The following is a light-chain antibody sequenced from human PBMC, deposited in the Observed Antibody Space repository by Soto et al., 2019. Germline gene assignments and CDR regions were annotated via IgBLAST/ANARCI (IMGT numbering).Light chain of an antibody. J-gene: IGKJ1*01. CDR2: HAT. CDR1: QDISNY. V-gene: IGKV1-33*01. CDR3: KEYDTYPT. Sequence: DIQLTQSPSSLSSSVGDRVTITCQASQDISNYLNWYQQKPGKAPKLLIYHATNLETGVTSRFSGSGSGTEFTLTISSLQPDDFATYFCKEYDTYPTFGQGPKV.